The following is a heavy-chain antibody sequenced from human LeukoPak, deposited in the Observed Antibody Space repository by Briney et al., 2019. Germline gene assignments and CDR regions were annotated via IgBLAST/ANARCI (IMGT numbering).Heavy chain of an antibody. CDR2: MNPNSGNT. D-gene: IGHD2-15*01. CDR3: ARGAVVVVAATPSWFDP. Sequence: ASVKVSCKASGYTFTSYAMNWVRQATGQGLEWMGWMNPNSGNTGYAQKFQGRVTMTRDTSTSTVYMELSSLRSEDTAVYYCARGAVVVVAATPSWFDPWGQGTLVTVSS. CDR1: GYTFTSYA. V-gene: IGHV1-8*02. J-gene: IGHJ5*02.